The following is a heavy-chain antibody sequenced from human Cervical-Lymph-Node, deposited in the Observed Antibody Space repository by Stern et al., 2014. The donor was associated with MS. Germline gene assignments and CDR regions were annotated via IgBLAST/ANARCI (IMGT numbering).Heavy chain of an antibody. J-gene: IGHJ3*02. CDR3: ARDGIVVAISGAFDI. CDR1: GYSFTSYS. V-gene: IGHV1-46*01. D-gene: IGHD2-21*01. CDR2: VDPSDGST. Sequence: QMQLVQSGAEVKKPGASVKISCQASGYSFTSYSLHWVRLAPGHGLEWMGTVDPSDGSTSYPQKFQGRVTRTRDTSTSTVYMELSSLRSEDTAVYHCARDGIVVAISGAFDIWGQGTMVTVSS.